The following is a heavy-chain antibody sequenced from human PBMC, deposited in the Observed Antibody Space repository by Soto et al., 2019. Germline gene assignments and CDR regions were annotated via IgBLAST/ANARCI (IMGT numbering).Heavy chain of an antibody. D-gene: IGHD6-19*01. CDR2: IYWDDDK. CDR1: GFSLSTSGVG. CDR3: GRDIAVPAKGYWFDP. J-gene: IGHJ5*02. V-gene: IGHV2-5*02. Sequence: QITLKESGPTLVKPTQTLTLTCTFSGFSLSTSGVGVGWIRQPPGKALEWLALIYWDDDKRYSPSLKDRLTVSKDTSKNQVFLTMTNMDPVDTATYSCGRDIAVPAKGYWFDPWGQGTLVTVSS.